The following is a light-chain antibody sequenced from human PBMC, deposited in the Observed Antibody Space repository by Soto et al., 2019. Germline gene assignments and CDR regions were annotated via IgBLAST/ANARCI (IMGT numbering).Light chain of an antibody. CDR2: AAS. CDR3: QQNYRATPWT. CDR1: QSISRY. J-gene: IGKJ1*01. V-gene: IGKV1-39*01. Sequence: DIQMTQSPSSLSASVGDRITITCRASQSISRYLNWYQHKPGKAPKLLINAASSLERGVPSRFSGGGSGPDFTLNISSLQPDDFATYYCQQNYRATPWTFGQGTKVEVK.